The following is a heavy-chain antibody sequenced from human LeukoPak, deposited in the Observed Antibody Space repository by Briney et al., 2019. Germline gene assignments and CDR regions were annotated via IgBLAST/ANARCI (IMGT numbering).Heavy chain of an antibody. Sequence: PSETLSLTCTVSGGSISSSSYYWGWIRQPPGKGLEWIGSIYFSGTTYYNPSLKSRLTISVGTSKNQYSLTLSSATAADTAMYYCXRLVSRDSSGSDHFDYWGQGTLVTVSS. CDR1: GGSISSSSYY. D-gene: IGHD3-22*01. CDR3: XRLVSRDSSGSDHFDY. J-gene: IGHJ4*02. V-gene: IGHV4-39*01. CDR2: IYFSGTT.